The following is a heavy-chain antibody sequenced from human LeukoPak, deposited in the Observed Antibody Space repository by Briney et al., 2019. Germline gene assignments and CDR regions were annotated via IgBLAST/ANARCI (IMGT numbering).Heavy chain of an antibody. J-gene: IGHJ4*02. Sequence: GGSLRLSCAASGFTFSNYWMSWVRQAPGKGLEWLANIKQDGSEKYYVDSVKGRFTISRDNAKNSLYLQMNSLRAEDTAVYYCARAQRFFGGTCYSDYWGQGTLVTVSS. V-gene: IGHV3-7*01. CDR3: ARAQRFFGGTCYSDY. CDR2: IKQDGSEK. CDR1: GFTFSNYW. D-gene: IGHD3-3*01.